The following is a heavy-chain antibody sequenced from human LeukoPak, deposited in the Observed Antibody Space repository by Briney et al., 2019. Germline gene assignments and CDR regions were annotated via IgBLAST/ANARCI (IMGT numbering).Heavy chain of an antibody. CDR2: IYTSGST. V-gene: IGHV4-4*09. J-gene: IGHJ5*02. CDR3: ARHGFKNWFGP. Sequence: SETLSLTCTVSGGSISSYYWSWIRQPPGKGLEWIGYIYTSGSTNYNPSLKGRVTISVDTSKNQFSLKLSSVTAADTAVYYCARHGFKNWFGPWGQGTLVTVSS. CDR1: GGSISSYY.